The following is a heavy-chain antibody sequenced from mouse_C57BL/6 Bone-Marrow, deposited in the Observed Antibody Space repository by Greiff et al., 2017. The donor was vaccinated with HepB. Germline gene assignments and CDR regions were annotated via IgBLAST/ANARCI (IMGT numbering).Heavy chain of an antibody. J-gene: IGHJ1*03. V-gene: IGHV5-17*01. CDR3: ATKKYYSNYYWYFDV. CDR1: GFTFSDYG. D-gene: IGHD2-5*01. Sequence: EVQVVESGGGLVKPGGSLKLSCAASGFTFSDYGMHWVRQAPEKGLEWVAYISSGGSTIYYADTVKGRFTISRDNAKNTLFLQMTSLRSEDTAMYYCATKKYYSNYYWYFDVWGTGTTVTVSS. CDR2: ISSGGSTI.